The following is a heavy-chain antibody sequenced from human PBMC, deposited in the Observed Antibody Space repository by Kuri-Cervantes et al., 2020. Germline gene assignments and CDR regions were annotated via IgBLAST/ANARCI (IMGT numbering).Heavy chain of an antibody. J-gene: IGHJ4*02. D-gene: IGHD1-26*01. V-gene: IGHV4-38-2*02. CDR2: IYHSGST. CDR3: ARASGSSDNFDY. CDR1: GYSINSGYY. Sequence: SETLSLTCSVSGYSINSGYYWVWIRQPPGKGLEWIGSIYHSGSTYYNPSLKSRVTISVDTSKNQFSLELSSVTAADTAVYYCARASGSSDNFDYWGQGALVTVSS.